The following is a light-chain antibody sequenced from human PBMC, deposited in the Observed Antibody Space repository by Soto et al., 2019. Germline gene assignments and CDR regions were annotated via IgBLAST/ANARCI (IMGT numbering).Light chain of an antibody. J-gene: IGLJ1*01. CDR3: CSYTRTSNHYF. Sequence: QSVLAQPASVSGSPGPSITISCTGTSSDIGGYDYVSWYQQRPGKAPKWMIYEVRYRPSGVSNRFSGSKSGNTASLTISGLQAEDEADYYCCSYTRTSNHYFFGSGTKVTVL. CDR1: SSDIGGYDY. V-gene: IGLV2-14*01. CDR2: EVR.